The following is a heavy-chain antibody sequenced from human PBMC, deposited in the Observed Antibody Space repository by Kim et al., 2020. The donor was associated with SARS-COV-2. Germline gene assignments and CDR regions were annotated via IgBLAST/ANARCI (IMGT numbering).Heavy chain of an antibody. CDR2: K. V-gene: IGHV3-30*01. Sequence: KYYPDSIKSRFTIARDNCKNTLYLQMNSLRAEDTAVYYCARGRAYGMDVWGQGTTVTVSS. J-gene: IGHJ6*02. CDR3: ARGRAYGMDV.